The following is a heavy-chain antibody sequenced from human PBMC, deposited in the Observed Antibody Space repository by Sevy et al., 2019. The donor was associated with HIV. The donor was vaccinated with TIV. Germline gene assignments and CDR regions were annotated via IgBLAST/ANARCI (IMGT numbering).Heavy chain of an antibody. CDR2: IKQDGSEK. CDR1: GFTFNTYA. V-gene: IGHV3-7*01. D-gene: IGHD5-12*01. J-gene: IGHJ6*02. Sequence: GGSLRLSCAASGFTFNTYAMTWVRQAPGKGLEWVANIKQDGSEKYYVDSVKGRFTISRDNSQNSLFLQMNTLRAEDTAVYYCAREGSPYDTYYYYYGMDVWGQGTTVTVSS. CDR3: AREGSPYDTYYYYYGMDV.